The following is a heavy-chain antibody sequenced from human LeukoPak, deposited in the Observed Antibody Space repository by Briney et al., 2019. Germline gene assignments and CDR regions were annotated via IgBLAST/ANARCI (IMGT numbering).Heavy chain of an antibody. D-gene: IGHD3-22*01. CDR2: ISSSSSYI. Sequence: GGSLRLSCAASGFTFSSYSMSWVRQAPGKGLEWVSSISSSSSYIYYADSVKGRFTISRDNAENSLYLQMNSLRAEDTSVYYCARGTGSDYDLDYWGQGTLVTVSS. CDR1: GFTFSSYS. V-gene: IGHV3-21*01. J-gene: IGHJ4*02. CDR3: ARGTGSDYDLDY.